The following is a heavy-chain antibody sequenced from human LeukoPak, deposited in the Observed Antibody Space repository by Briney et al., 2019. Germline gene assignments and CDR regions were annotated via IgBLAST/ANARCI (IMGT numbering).Heavy chain of an antibody. D-gene: IGHD3-22*01. CDR2: ISWNSGSI. CDR3: AKVATRYYDSSGYYSHYFDY. J-gene: IGHJ4*02. CDR1: GFTFDDYA. V-gene: IGHV3-9*03. Sequence: GRSLRLSCAASGFTFDDYAMHWVRQAPGKGLEWVSGISWNSGSIGYADSVKGRFTISGDNAKNSLYLQMNSLRAEDMALYYCAKVATRYYDSSGYYSHYFDYWGQGTLVTVSS.